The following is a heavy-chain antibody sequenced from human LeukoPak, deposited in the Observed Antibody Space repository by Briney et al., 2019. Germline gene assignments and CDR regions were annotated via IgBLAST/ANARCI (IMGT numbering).Heavy chain of an antibody. D-gene: IGHD6-13*01. CDR2: IFYSGGT. J-gene: IGHJ4*02. CDR3: ARHGSSSWYEYYFDY. Sequence: SETLSLTCTVSGGSINTPNYYWGWIRQTPGKGLEWIGNIFYSGGTYYSPSLTSRVTISLDTSRNQFSLKLNSVTAADTAVYYCARHGSSSWYEYYFDYWGQGTLVTVSS. CDR1: GGSINTPNYY. V-gene: IGHV4-39*07.